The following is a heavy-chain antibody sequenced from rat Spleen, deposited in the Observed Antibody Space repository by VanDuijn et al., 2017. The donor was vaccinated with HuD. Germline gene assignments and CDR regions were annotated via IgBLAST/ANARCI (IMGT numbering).Heavy chain of an antibody. V-gene: IGHV5-58*01. CDR1: GFTFSSYW. Sequence: EVQLVETGGGLVQPGRSLKLSCVASGFTFSSYWMYWTRQAPGKGLEWVSSINTDGRTTYYQDSVKGRFTISRDNAENTLYLQMNSLRSEDTATYYCTRPDSSLYVMDAWGQGASVTVSS. D-gene: IGHD1-2*01. CDR3: TRPDSSLYVMDA. CDR2: INTDGRTT. J-gene: IGHJ4*01.